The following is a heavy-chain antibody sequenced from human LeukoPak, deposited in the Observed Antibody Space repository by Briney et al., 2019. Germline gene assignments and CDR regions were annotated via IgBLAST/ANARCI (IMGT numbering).Heavy chain of an antibody. CDR1: GGSFSGYY. V-gene: IGHV4-34*01. J-gene: IGHJ4*02. CDR2: INHSGST. Sequence: SETLSLTCAVYGGSFSGYYWSWIRQPPGKGLEWIGEINHSGSTNYNPSLKSRVTISVDTSKNQFSPKLSSVTAADTAVYYCARRGVPAAMRYWGQGTLVTVSS. D-gene: IGHD2-2*01. CDR3: ARRGVPAAMRY.